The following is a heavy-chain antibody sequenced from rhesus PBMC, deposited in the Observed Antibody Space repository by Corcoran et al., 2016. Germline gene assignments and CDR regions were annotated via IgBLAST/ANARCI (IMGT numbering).Heavy chain of an antibody. CDR1: GYSISSGSY. D-gene: IGHD1-44*02. V-gene: IGHV4-99*01. Sequence: QVQLQESGPGLVKPSETLSLTCAVSGYSISSGSYWGWFRRPPGKVLNYIGDISGSTGSTYYNPALKSRVTISRDTSKNQFSLKLSSVTAADTAVYYCARRGGYHNSLDVWGRGVLVTVSS. J-gene: IGHJ5-2*02. CDR2: ISGSTGST. CDR3: ARRGGYHNSLDV.